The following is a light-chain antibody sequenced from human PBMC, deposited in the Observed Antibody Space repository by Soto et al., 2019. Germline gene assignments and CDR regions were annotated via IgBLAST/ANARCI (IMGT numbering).Light chain of an antibody. V-gene: IGLV1-47*02. Sequence: QSVLTQPPSASGTPGQRVTISCSGSSSNIGSNYVYWYQQLPGTAPKLLIYSNNQRPSGVPDRFSGSKSGTSASLAISGLRSEDEADYHCAAWDDSLSGLNWVFGGGTKLTVL. CDR1: SSNIGSNY. J-gene: IGLJ3*02. CDR3: AAWDDSLSGLNWV. CDR2: SNN.